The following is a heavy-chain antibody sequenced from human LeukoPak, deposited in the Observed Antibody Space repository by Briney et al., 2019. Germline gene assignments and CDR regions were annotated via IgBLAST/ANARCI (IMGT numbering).Heavy chain of an antibody. CDR2: IIPIFGRA. J-gene: IGHJ5*02. V-gene: IGHV1-69*13. Sequence: SVNVSCKTSGGTFSSEAFIWVRQAPGQGLEWMGGIIPIFGRADYAQKFQDIVTITADESTSTVYMELSSLRSEDTAVYYCARGETILNWFDPWGQGTLVTVSS. CDR3: ARGETILNWFDP. D-gene: IGHD1-1*01. CDR1: GGTFSSEA.